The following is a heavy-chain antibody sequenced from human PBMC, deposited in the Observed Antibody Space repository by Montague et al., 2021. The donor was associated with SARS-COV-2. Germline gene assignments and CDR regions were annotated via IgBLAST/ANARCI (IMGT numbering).Heavy chain of an antibody. D-gene: IGHD3-10*01. V-gene: IGHV3-21*01. Sequence: SLRLXCAASGFTFSSYNMNWVRQAPGKGLEWVSSISSSSSYIYYADSVKGRFTISRDNAKNSLYLQMNSLRAEDTAVYYCARDPSDYGLWSSGSYYNAYYYYYGMDVWGQGTTVTVSS. CDR2: ISSSSSYI. CDR1: GFTFSSYN. J-gene: IGHJ6*02. CDR3: ARDPSDYGLWSSGSYYNAYYYYYGMDV.